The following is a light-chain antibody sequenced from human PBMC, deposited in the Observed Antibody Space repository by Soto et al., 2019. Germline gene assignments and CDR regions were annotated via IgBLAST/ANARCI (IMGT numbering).Light chain of an antibody. V-gene: IGKV3-20*01. CDR1: QSVSSSY. CDR3: QQYGSSPLT. Sequence: EIVLTQSPGTLSLSPGERATLSCRASQSVSSSYLAWYQQKPGQAPTLLIYGASNGATGIPDRFSGSGSGTDFTLAISRLEPEDFAVYYCQQYGSSPLTFGQGTKVDIK. CDR2: GAS. J-gene: IGKJ1*01.